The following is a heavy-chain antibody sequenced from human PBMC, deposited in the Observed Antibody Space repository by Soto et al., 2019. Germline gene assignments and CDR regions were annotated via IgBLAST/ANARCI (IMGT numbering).Heavy chain of an antibody. CDR3: ARGYYDILTGYYSTPNWFDP. CDR2: IYYSGST. J-gene: IGHJ5*01. CDR1: GGSISSYY. D-gene: IGHD3-9*01. Sequence: SETLSLTCTVSGGSISSYYWSWIRQPPGRGLEWIGYIYYSGSTNYNPSLKSRVTISVDTSKNQFSLKLSSVTAADTAVYYCARGYYDILTGYYSTPNWFDPWGQGTTVTVSS. V-gene: IGHV4-59*01.